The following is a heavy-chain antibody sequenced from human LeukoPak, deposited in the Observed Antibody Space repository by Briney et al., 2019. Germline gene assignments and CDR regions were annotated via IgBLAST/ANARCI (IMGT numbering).Heavy chain of an antibody. Sequence: GGSLRLSCAASGFTVSSNYMSWVRQAPGKGLEWVSVIYSGGSTYYADSVKGRFTISRDNSKNTLYLQMNSLRAEDTAVYYCARELRDIVVVPAAIGAFDIWGQGTMVTVSS. CDR2: IYSGGST. CDR3: ARELRDIVVVPAAIGAFDI. CDR1: GFTVSSNY. D-gene: IGHD2-2*02. V-gene: IGHV3-53*01. J-gene: IGHJ3*02.